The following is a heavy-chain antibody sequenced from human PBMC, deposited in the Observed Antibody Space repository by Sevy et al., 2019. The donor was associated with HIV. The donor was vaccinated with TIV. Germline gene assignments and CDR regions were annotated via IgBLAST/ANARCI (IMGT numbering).Heavy chain of an antibody. CDR1: GYTFTDYF. CDR2: INPNSGGT. D-gene: IGHD6-6*01. Sequence: ASVKVSCKASGYTFTDYFTHWVRQAPGQGLEWMGWINPNSGGTNYAQKFQGRVTMTRDTSISTAYMELTRLRSDDTAVYYCARVLRSSSGTDYWGQGTLVTVSS. CDR3: ARVLRSSSGTDY. J-gene: IGHJ4*02. V-gene: IGHV1-2*02.